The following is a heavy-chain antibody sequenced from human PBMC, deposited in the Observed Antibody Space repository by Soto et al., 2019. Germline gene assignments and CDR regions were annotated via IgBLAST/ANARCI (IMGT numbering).Heavy chain of an antibody. CDR3: ARERYSSSSSGYYPFDY. CDR2: IIPIFGTA. V-gene: IGHV1-69*01. CDR1: GGTFSSYA. Sequence: QVQLVQSGAEVKKPGSSVKVSCKASGGTFSSYAISWVRQAPGQGLEWMGGIIPIFGTANYAQKFQGRVTITADESTSTAYMELSSLSSEDTAVYYCARERYSSSSSGYYPFDYGGQGTLVTVSS. J-gene: IGHJ4*02. D-gene: IGHD6-6*01.